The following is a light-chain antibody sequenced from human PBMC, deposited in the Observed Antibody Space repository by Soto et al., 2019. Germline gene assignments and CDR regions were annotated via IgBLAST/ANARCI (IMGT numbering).Light chain of an antibody. CDR3: SSYTSSSTYV. CDR2: EVS. Sequence: QSALTQPASMSGSPGQSITISCTGTSSDIGTYNYVSWYQQHPGKVPKLMIYEVSNRPSGVSNRFSGSKSGNTASLTISGLQAEDEADYYCSSYTSSSTYVFGTGTKVTVL. V-gene: IGLV2-14*01. J-gene: IGLJ1*01. CDR1: SSDIGTYNY.